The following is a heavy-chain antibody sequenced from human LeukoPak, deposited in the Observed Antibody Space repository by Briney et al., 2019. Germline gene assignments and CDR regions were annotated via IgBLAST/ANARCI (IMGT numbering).Heavy chain of an antibody. CDR2: IYYSGST. D-gene: IGHD3-3*01. CDR3: ARVHGGWFDP. CDR1: GGSISSDY. J-gene: IGHJ5*02. V-gene: IGHV4-59*01. Sequence: SETLSLTCTVSGGSISSDYWSWIRQPPGKGLEWIGYIYYSGSTNYNPSLKSRVTISVDTSKTQFSLKLSSVTAADTAVYYCARVHGGWFDPWGQGTLVTVSS.